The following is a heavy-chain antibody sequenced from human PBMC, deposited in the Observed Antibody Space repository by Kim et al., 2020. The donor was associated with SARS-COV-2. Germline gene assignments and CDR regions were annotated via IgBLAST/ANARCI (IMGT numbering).Heavy chain of an antibody. Sequence: SETLSLTCTVSGGSISSGGYYWSWIRQHPGKGLEWIGYIYYSGSTYYNPSLKSRVTISVDTSKNQFSLKLSSVTAADTAVYYCARVDRARRDYFDYWGQGTLVTVSS. CDR3: ARVDRARRDYFDY. D-gene: IGHD3-10*01. CDR1: GGSISSGGYY. J-gene: IGHJ4*02. CDR2: IYYSGST. V-gene: IGHV4-31*03.